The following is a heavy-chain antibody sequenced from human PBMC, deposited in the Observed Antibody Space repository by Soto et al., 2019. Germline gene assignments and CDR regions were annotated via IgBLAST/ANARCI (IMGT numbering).Heavy chain of an antibody. Sequence: SETLSLTCTGSGGSISSYYWSWIRQPPGKGLEWIGYIYYSGSTNYNPSLKSRVTISVDTSKNQFSLKLSSVTAADTAVYYCARSSSIVAAGYYFDYWGQGTLVTVSS. CDR2: IYYSGST. V-gene: IGHV4-59*01. J-gene: IGHJ4*02. CDR3: ARSSSIVAAGYYFDY. D-gene: IGHD5-12*01. CDR1: GGSISSYY.